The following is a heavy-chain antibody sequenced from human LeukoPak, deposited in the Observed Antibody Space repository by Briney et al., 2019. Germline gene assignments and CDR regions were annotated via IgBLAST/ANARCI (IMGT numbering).Heavy chain of an antibody. CDR3: ARDPLGYSSGGFH. V-gene: IGHV3-7*01. D-gene: IGHD6-19*01. J-gene: IGHJ4*02. CDR1: GFTFSSYW. CDR2: IKQDGSEK. Sequence: GGSLRLSCAASGFTFSSYWMSWVRQAPGKGLEWVANIKQDGSEKYYVDSVKGRFTISRDNAKNSLYLQMNSLRAEDTAVYYCARDPLGYSSGGFHWGQGTLVTVSS.